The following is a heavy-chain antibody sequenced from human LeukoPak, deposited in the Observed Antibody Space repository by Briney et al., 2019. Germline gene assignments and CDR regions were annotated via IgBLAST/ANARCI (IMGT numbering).Heavy chain of an antibody. D-gene: IGHD3-10*01. CDR2: ISGSGAST. J-gene: IGHJ4*02. CDR1: GFTFSTYA. Sequence: GGSLRLSCAASGFTFSTYAMTWVRQAPGKGLEWVSAISGSGASTYYADSVKGRFTISRDNSKNTLYLQMNSLRAEDTAVYYCAKDRLSGFGELSAKFDYWGQGILVTVS. CDR3: AKDRLSGFGELSAKFDY. V-gene: IGHV3-23*01.